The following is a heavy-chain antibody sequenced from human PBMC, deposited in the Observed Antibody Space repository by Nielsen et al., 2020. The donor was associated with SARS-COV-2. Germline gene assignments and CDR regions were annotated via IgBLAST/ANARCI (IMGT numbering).Heavy chain of an antibody. Sequence: SVKVSCKASGGTFSSYAISWVRQAPGQGLEWMGRIIPILGIANYAQKFQGRVTITADESTSTAYMELSSLRSEDTAVYYCARSRGYSGYANILGYWGQGTLVTVSS. CDR1: GGTFSSYA. CDR3: ARSRGYSGYANILGY. J-gene: IGHJ4*02. CDR2: IIPILGIA. V-gene: IGHV1-69*04. D-gene: IGHD5-12*01.